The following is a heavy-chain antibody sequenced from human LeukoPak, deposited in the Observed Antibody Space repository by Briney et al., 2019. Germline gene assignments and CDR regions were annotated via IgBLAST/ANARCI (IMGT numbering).Heavy chain of an antibody. J-gene: IGHJ3*02. D-gene: IGHD3-22*01. V-gene: IGHV3-9*01. CDR1: GFTFDDYA. CDR3: ATLAYYYDSSGYTTDDAFDI. Sequence: GGSLRLSCAASGFTFDDYAMHWVRQAPGKGLEWVSAINWNSGNIGYADSVKGRFTISRDNAKNTLYLQMNSLRAEDTAVYYCATLAYYYDSSGYTTDDAFDIWGQGTMVTVSS. CDR2: INWNSGNI.